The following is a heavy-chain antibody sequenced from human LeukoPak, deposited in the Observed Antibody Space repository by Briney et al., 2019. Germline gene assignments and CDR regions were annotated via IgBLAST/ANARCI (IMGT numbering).Heavy chain of an antibody. CDR1: GYTFTGYY. Sequence: ASVRVSCKASGYTFTGYYIHWVRQAPGQGLEWMGWINPNSGGTNYAQKFQGRVTMTRDTSISTAYMELSRLRSDDTAVYYCASVRDGLRLSTPFDYWGQGTLVTVSS. D-gene: IGHD5-12*01. J-gene: IGHJ4*02. V-gene: IGHV1-2*02. CDR2: INPNSGGT. CDR3: ASVRDGLRLSTPFDY.